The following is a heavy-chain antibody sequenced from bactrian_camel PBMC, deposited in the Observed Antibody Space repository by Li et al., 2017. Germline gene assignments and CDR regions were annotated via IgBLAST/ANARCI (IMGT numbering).Heavy chain of an antibody. CDR3: ATGGKKWVGYLSYFAY. J-gene: IGHJ6*01. Sequence: HVQLVESGGGSVQPGGSLRLSCAASGFTLSNYIMRWVRQAPGKGLEWVSSISTGGHSTSYADSVKGRFTISRDNAKTTLYLQMNSLKSEDTALYYCATGGKKWVGYLSYFAYWGQGTQVTVS. V-gene: IGHV3S1*01. CDR1: GFTLSNYI. D-gene: IGHD5*01. CDR2: ISTGGHST.